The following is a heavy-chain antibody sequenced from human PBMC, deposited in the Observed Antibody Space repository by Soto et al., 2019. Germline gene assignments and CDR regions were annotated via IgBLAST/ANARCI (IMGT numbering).Heavy chain of an antibody. CDR2: ISYDGSNK. CDR3: ARDPFDWPTYGMDV. J-gene: IGHJ6*02. Sequence: GGSLRLSCAASGFTFSSYAMHWVRQAPGKGLEWVAVISYDGSNKYYADSVKGRFTISRDNSKNTLYLQMNSLRAEDTAVYYCARDPFDWPTYGMDVWGQGTTVTVSS. D-gene: IGHD3-9*01. V-gene: IGHV3-30-3*01. CDR1: GFTFSSYA.